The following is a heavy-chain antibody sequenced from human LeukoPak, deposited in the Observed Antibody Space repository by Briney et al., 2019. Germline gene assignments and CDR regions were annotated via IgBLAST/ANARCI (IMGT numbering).Heavy chain of an antibody. Sequence: GGSLRLSCAVSGFTFSSHSMNWVRQAPGKGLEWVSVVSGSGDDSKYADSVRGRFTTFRDNSKNTLYLQMNSLRVDDTAVYYCAKGWFGTVGDHWGQGTLVAVSS. CDR2: VSGSGDDS. CDR3: AKGWFGTVGDH. CDR1: GFTFSSHS. V-gene: IGHV3-23*01. D-gene: IGHD3-10*01. J-gene: IGHJ4*02.